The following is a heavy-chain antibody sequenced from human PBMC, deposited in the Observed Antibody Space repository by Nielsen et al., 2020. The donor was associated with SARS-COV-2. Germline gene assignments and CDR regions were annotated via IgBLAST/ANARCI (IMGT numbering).Heavy chain of an antibody. Sequence: WIRQPPGKGLEWIGYIYYSGSTNYNPSLKSRVTISVDTSKNQFSLKLSSVTAADTAVYYCARGLTWGYSYGKFDYWGQGTLVTVSS. V-gene: IGHV4-59*12. D-gene: IGHD5-18*01. CDR2: IYYSGST. J-gene: IGHJ4*02. CDR3: ARGLTWGYSYGKFDY.